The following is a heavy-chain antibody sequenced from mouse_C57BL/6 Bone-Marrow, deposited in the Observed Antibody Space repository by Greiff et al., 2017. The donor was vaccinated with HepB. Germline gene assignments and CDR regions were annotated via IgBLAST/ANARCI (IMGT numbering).Heavy chain of an antibody. J-gene: IGHJ2*01. CDR2: ISDGGSYT. Sequence: EVQLVESGGGLVKPGGSLKLSCAASGFTFSSYAMSWVRQTPEKRLEWVATISDGGSYTYYPDNVKGRFTISRDNAKNNLYLQMSHLKSEDTAMYYCAGGLLFCFDYWGQGTTLTVSS. CDR1: GFTFSSYA. V-gene: IGHV5-4*01. D-gene: IGHD2-10*01. CDR3: AGGLLFCFDY.